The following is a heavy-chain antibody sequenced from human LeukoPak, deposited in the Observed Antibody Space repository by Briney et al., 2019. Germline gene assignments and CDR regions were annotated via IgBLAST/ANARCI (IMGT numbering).Heavy chain of an antibody. CDR2: IYYSGST. J-gene: IGHJ4*02. Sequence: SETLSLTCTVSGGSISSGDYYWSWIPQPPGKGLEWIGYIYYSGSTYYNPSLKSRVTISVDTSKNQFSPKLSSVTAADTAVYYCARASPICSSTSCYGRDYFDYWGQGTLVTVSS. CDR3: ARASPICSSTSCYGRDYFDY. V-gene: IGHV4-30-4*01. D-gene: IGHD2-2*01. CDR1: GGSISSGDYY.